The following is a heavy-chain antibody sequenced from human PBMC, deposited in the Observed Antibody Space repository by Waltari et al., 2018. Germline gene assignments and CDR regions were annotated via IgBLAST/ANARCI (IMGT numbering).Heavy chain of an antibody. CDR1: GGSFSGYY. Sequence: QVQLQQWGAGLLKPSETLSLTCAVYGGSFSGYYWSWIRQPPGKGLEWIGEINHSGSTNYNPSLKSRVTISVDTSKNQFSLKLSSVTAADTAVYYCARGTVAFTIPLDYWGQGTLVTVSS. D-gene: IGHD1-1*01. V-gene: IGHV4-34*01. CDR3: ARGTVAFTIPLDY. J-gene: IGHJ4*02. CDR2: INHSGST.